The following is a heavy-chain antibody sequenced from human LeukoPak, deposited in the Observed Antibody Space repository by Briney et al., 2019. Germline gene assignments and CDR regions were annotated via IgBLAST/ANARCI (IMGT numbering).Heavy chain of an antibody. CDR2: ISSSGSTI. V-gene: IGHV3-48*04. Sequence: GGSLRLSCAASGFTFSSYSMNWVRQAPGKGLEWVSYISSSGSTIYYADSVKGRFTISRDNAKNSLYLQMNSLRAEDTAVYYCARDPSSGFIDYWGQGTLVTVSS. CDR3: ARDPSSGFIDY. CDR1: GFTFSSYS. D-gene: IGHD3-22*01. J-gene: IGHJ4*02.